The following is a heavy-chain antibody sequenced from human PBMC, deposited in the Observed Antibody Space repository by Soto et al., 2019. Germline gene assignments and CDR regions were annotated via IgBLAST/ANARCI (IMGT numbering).Heavy chain of an antibody. CDR2: ISYDGSNK. Sequence: PGGSLRLSCAASGFTFSSYGMHLVRQAPGKGLEWVAVISYDGSNKYYADSVKGRFTISRDNSKNTLYLQMNSLRAEDTAVYYCAKDRSGGSWPFDYWGQGTLVTVSS. V-gene: IGHV3-30*18. J-gene: IGHJ4*02. D-gene: IGHD2-15*01. CDR3: AKDRSGGSWPFDY. CDR1: GFTFSSYG.